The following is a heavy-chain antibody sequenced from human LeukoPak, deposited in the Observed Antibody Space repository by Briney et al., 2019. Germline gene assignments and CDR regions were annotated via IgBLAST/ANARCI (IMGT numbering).Heavy chain of an antibody. CDR1: GYTFTGYY. V-gene: IGHV1-2*04. CDR2: INPNSGGT. D-gene: IGHD4-17*01. J-gene: IGHJ4*02. Sequence: ASVTVSCKASGYTFTGYYMHWVRQAPGQGLEWMGWINPNSGGTNYAQKFQGWVTMTRDTSISTAYMELSRLRSDDTAVYYCARAQYGDTFDYWGQGTLVTVSS. CDR3: ARAQYGDTFDY.